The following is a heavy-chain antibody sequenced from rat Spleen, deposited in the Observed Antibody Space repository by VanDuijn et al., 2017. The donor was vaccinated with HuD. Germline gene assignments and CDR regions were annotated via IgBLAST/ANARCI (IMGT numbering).Heavy chain of an antibody. CDR1: GFTFSDYN. Sequence: EVQLVESGGGLVQPGRSLKLSCAASGFTFSDYNMAWVRQAPKKGLEWVTSISSGGGSTYYRDSVKGRFTISRDNAKNTLYLQMDSLRSEDTATYYCARLGTEAIGNWFSYWGQGTLVTVSS. CDR3: ARLGTEAIGNWFSY. V-gene: IGHV5-25*01. CDR2: ISSGGGST. J-gene: IGHJ3*01. D-gene: IGHD1-11*01.